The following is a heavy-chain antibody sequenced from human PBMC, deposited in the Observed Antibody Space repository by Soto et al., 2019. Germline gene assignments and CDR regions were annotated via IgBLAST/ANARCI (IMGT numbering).Heavy chain of an antibody. CDR3: AKVRVGIDVDFDY. Sequence: EVQLLESGGGLVQPGGSLRLSCAASGFTFSNSAMTWVRQAPAKGPEWVSTIRDSDSGGSTFYADSVKGRFTISRDDSKNTLYLQMSSLRAEDTAMYYCAKVRVGIDVDFDYWGQGALVTVSS. D-gene: IGHD2-21*01. CDR2: IRDSDSGGST. J-gene: IGHJ4*02. CDR1: GFTFSNSA. V-gene: IGHV3-23*01.